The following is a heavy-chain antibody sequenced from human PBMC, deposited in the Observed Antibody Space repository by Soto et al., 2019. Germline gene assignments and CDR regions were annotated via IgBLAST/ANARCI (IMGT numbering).Heavy chain of an antibody. D-gene: IGHD3-22*01. Sequence: QVQLVESGGGVVEPGTSLRLSCAASGFTFSTSGMHWVRQVPGKGLEWVALIWYDGSNRYYADSVKGRFTISRDNSKNTLYLQMYSLRAEDTAVYYCARHETSGYYHYWGQGTLVTVSS. V-gene: IGHV3-33*01. CDR1: GFTFSTSG. CDR2: IWYDGSNR. CDR3: ARHETSGYYHY. J-gene: IGHJ4*02.